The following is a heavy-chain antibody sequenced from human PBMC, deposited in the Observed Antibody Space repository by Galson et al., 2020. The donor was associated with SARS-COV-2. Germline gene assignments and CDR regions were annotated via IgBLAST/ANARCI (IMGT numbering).Heavy chain of an antibody. CDR2: LSYDGKNR. V-gene: IGHV3-30*01. CDR3: ARDYGGVLVPPGFNVY. CDR1: GFTFSSFA. D-gene: IGHD2-8*01. Sequence: GGSLRLSCAASGFTFSSFAMHWVRQAPGKGLEWVAILSYDGKNRYYADSVKGRFTISRDNSRNTLYLQMNSLRAEDTAMYHCARDYGGVLVPPGFNVYWGQGTLVTVSS. J-gene: IGHJ4*02.